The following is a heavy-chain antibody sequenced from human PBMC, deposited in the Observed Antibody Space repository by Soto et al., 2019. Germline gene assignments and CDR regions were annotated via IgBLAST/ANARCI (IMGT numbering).Heavy chain of an antibody. J-gene: IGHJ5*01. V-gene: IGHV4-31*03. Sequence: SETLSLTCTVSAGPFSHGAYYWCWIRKLPRKGLEWIGYTYYRGNTEYNPSLRRRGIISIDTSNNQFSLRLNSVSAADTALYYCASPAKYYHYRSGYYPTHAFDSWSQGNPVT. CDR3: ASPAKYYHYRSGYYPTHAFDS. D-gene: IGHD3-22*01. CDR2: TYYRGNT. CDR1: AGPFSHGAYY.